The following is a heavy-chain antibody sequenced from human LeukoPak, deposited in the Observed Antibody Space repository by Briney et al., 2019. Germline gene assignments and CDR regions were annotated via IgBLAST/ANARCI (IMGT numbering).Heavy chain of an antibody. Sequence: GGSLRLSCAASGFSFSDYFISWIRQAPGKGLEWVSSIGSSGSIIYYADSVKGRFSISRDNAKNSVYLQMNSLRAEDTAVYYCARWGIYGDSRNWYFDIWSRGTLVTVS. CDR2: IGSSGSII. V-gene: IGHV3-11*01. D-gene: IGHD4-17*01. J-gene: IGHJ2*01. CDR3: ARWGIYGDSRNWYFDI. CDR1: GFSFSDYF.